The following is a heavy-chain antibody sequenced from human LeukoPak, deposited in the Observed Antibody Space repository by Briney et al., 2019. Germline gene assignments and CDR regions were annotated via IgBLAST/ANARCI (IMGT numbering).Heavy chain of an antibody. CDR3: ARSVGRELLWFGELLD. Sequence: PSETLSLTCAVYGGSLSGYYWSWIRQPPGKGLEWIGEINHSGSTNYNPSLKSRVTISVDTSKNQFSLKLSSVTAADTAVYYCARSVGRELLWFGELLDWGQGTLVTVSS. CDR2: INHSGST. CDR1: GGSLSGYY. V-gene: IGHV4-34*01. D-gene: IGHD3-10*01. J-gene: IGHJ4*02.